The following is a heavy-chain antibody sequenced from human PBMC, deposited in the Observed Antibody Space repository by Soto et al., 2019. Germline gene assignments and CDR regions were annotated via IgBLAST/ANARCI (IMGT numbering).Heavy chain of an antibody. J-gene: IGHJ6*02. CDR2: INHSGST. CDR1: GGSFSGYY. V-gene: IGHV4-34*01. D-gene: IGHD6-13*01. CDR3: ARRAAAYYYYYGMDV. Sequence: QVQLQQWGAGLLKPSETLSLTCAVYGGSFSGYYWSWIRQPPGKGLEWIGEINHSGSTNYNPSLKSRVTISVDTSKNQFSRKLSSVTAADTAVYYCARRAAAYYYYYGMDVWGQGTTVTVSS.